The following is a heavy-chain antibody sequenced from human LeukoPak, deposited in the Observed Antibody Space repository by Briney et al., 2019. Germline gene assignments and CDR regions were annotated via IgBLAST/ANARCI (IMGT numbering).Heavy chain of an antibody. CDR1: GFTFDGYA. Sequence: GGSLRLSCTASGFTFDGYAMHWVRQAPGKGLEWVSGITWNSGAIGYADSVKARFTISRDNAKNSLYLQMNSLRAEDTALYYCAKDSRSGGTCYPDYWGQGTLVTVSS. CDR3: AKDSRSGGTCYPDY. CDR2: ITWNSGAI. J-gene: IGHJ4*02. D-gene: IGHD2-15*01. V-gene: IGHV3-9*01.